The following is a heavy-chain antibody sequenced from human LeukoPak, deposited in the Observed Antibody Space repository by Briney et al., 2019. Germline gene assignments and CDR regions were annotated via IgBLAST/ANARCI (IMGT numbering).Heavy chain of an antibody. CDR1: GGSISSGSYY. D-gene: IGHD5-18*01. V-gene: IGHV4-61*02. CDR3: ATYKLDTAMVRVGWFDP. CDR2: IYTSGCT. J-gene: IGHJ5*02. Sequence: SETLSLTSTVSGGSISSGSYYWRWIRQPAGKGLEWIGRIYTSGCTNYNPSLKSRVTISVDTSKNQFSLKLSSVTAADTAVYYCATYKLDTAMVRVGWFDPWGQGTLVTVSS.